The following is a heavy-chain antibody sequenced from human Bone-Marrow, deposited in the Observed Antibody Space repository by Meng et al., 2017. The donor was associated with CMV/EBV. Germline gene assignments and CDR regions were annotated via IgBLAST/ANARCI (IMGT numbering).Heavy chain of an antibody. D-gene: IGHD5-24*01. CDR1: GGSFSGYY. CDR2: INHSGNT. CDR3: ARRGVEVNFDY. J-gene: IGHJ4*02. V-gene: IGHV4-34*01. Sequence: SETLSLTCAVYGGSFSGYYWSWIRQPPGKGLEWIGEINHSGNTNYNPSLKSRVTISVDTSKNQFSLKLSSVTAADTAVYYWARRGVEVNFDYWGQGTLVTVSS.